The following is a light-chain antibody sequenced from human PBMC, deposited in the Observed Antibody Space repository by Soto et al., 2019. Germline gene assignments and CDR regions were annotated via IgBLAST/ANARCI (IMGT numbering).Light chain of an antibody. V-gene: IGKV1-12*01. CDR1: QSIRSW. CDR2: AAS. J-gene: IGKJ4*01. CDR3: QQANSFPLT. Sequence: DIQMTQSPSSVSASEGYSVTITCRASQSIRSWLAWYQQKPGKAPNLLIYAASSLQSGVPSRFSGSGSGTDFTLTITSLQPEDSATYYCQQANSFPLTFGGGTKVEIK.